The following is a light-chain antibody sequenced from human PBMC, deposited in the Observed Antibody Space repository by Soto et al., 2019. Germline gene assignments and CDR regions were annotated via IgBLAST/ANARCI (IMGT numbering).Light chain of an antibody. CDR3: QHRSNWPLT. CDR2: DAS. J-gene: IGKJ4*01. V-gene: IGKV3-11*01. CDR1: QSVSSY. Sequence: EIVLTQSPATLSLSPGERATLSCRASQSVSSYLAWYQQKPGQAPRLLIYDASNRATGIPARFSGSGSGTDFTLTISSLETEDWAVYYCQHRSNWPLTFGGGTKVESK.